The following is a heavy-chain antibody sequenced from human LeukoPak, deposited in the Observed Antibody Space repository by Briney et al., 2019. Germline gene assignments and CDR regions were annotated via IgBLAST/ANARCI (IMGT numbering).Heavy chain of an antibody. D-gene: IGHD3-3*01. Sequence: ASVKVSCKASRYTVTGYYMHWVRQAPGQGLEWMGWINPNSGGTNYAQKFQGRVTMTRDTSISTAYMELSRLRSDDTAVYYCARGGARESVFGVANIDYWGQGTLVTVSS. J-gene: IGHJ4*02. CDR3: ARGGARESVFGVANIDY. V-gene: IGHV1-2*02. CDR2: INPNSGGT. CDR1: RYTVTGYY.